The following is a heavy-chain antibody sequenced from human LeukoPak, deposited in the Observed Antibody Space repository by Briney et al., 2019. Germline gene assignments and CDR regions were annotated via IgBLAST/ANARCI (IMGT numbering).Heavy chain of an antibody. CDR1: GFTFSNYW. CDR3: ARGPLQLERPFDY. J-gene: IGHJ4*02. V-gene: IGHV4-34*01. CDR2: INHSGSA. Sequence: PGGSLRLSCAASGFTFSNYWMTWVRQAPGKGLEWIGEINHSGSANYNPSLKSRVTISVDTSKNQFSLKLNSVTAADTAVYYCARGPLQLERPFDYWGQGTLVTVSS. D-gene: IGHD1-1*01.